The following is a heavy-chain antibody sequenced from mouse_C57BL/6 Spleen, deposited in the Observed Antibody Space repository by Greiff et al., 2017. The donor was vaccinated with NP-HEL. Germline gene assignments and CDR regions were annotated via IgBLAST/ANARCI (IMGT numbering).Heavy chain of an antibody. D-gene: IGHD1-1*01. J-gene: IGHJ4*01. Sequence: QVQLKQPGAELVKPGASVKMSCKASGYTFTSYWITWVKQRPGQGLEWIGDIYPGSGSTNYNEKFKSKATLTVDTSSSTAYMQLSSLTSEDSAVYYCARKYYDYAMDYWGQGTSVTVSS. CDR3: ARKYYDYAMDY. CDR2: IYPGSGST. V-gene: IGHV1-55*01. CDR1: GYTFTSYW.